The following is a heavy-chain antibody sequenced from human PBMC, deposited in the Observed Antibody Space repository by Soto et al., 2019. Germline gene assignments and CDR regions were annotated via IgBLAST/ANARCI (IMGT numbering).Heavy chain of an antibody. CDR1: GDSISSSF. CDR3: RGFQEAGIFIYFSVMAV. V-gene: IGHV4-59*01. D-gene: IGHD6-19*01. Sequence: SETLSLTCTVSGDSISSSFWSWIRQPPGKGLEWIGYFHYSGSTNYNPSLKSRVTISVDTSKNQFSLKLTSVTAADTAVYYCRGFQEAGIFIYFSVMAVGGQGTRVTVSS. CDR2: FHYSGST. J-gene: IGHJ6*02.